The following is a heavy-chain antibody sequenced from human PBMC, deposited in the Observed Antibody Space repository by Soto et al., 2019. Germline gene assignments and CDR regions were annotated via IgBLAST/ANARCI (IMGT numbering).Heavy chain of an antibody. J-gene: IGHJ6*02. D-gene: IGHD3-3*01. Sequence: QMQLVQSGPEVKKPGTSVKVSCKASGFTFTSSAVQWVRQARGQRLEWIGWIVVGSGNTNYAQKFQERVTITRDMSTSTDYMELSSLRSEDTAVYYCAALEYDFWSGYPSGMDVWGQGTTVTVSS. V-gene: IGHV1-58*01. CDR2: IVVGSGNT. CDR1: GFTFTSSA. CDR3: AALEYDFWSGYPSGMDV.